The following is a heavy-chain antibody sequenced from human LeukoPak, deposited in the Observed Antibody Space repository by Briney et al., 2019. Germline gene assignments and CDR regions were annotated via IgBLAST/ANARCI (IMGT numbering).Heavy chain of an antibody. J-gene: IGHJ4*02. CDR1: GDSFSSDSAA. V-gene: IGHV6-1*01. CDR2: TYYRSKWYN. CDR3: ARTIGGAGTVGGFYY. D-gene: IGHD6-13*01. Sequence: SQTLSLTCAISGDSFSSDSAAWNWIRQSPSRGLEWLGRTYYRSKWYNDYAVSVKSRITINPDTSKNQFSLQLNSVTPDDTAVYYCARTIGGAGTVGGFYYWGQGTLVTVSS.